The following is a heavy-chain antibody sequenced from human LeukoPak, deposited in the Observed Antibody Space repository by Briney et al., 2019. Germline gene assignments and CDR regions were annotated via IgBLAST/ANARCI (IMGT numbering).Heavy chain of an antibody. CDR3: ARDMSTRVTPISYAFDV. D-gene: IGHD4-23*01. J-gene: IGHJ3*01. V-gene: IGHV4-39*07. Sequence: SETLSLTCTVSGGSISSSSYYWGWIRQPPGKGLEWIGSIYYGGSTYYNPSLKSRVTISVDTSKSQFSLKLSSVTAADTAVYYCARDMSTRVTPISYAFDVWGQGTMVTVSS. CDR2: IYYGGST. CDR1: GGSISSSSYY.